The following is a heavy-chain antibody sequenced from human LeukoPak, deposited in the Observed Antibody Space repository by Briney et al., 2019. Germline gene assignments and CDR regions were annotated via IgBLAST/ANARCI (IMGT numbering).Heavy chain of an antibody. Sequence: ASVKVSCKASGYTFTSYYMHWVRQAPGQGVEGMGIINPSGGSTSYAQKFQGRVTMTRDMSTSTVYMELSSLRSEDTAVYYCARAIAAAGWWFDPWGQGTLVTVSS. J-gene: IGHJ5*02. CDR1: GYTFTSYY. V-gene: IGHV1-46*01. D-gene: IGHD6-13*01. CDR2: INPSGGST. CDR3: ARAIAAAGWWFDP.